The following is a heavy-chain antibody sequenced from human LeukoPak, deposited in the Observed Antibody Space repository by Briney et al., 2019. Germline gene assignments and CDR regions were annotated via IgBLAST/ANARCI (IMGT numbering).Heavy chain of an antibody. CDR2: IYYSGST. CDR1: GGSISSSSYY. J-gene: IGHJ6*03. CDR3: ARLRRESYYYYYMDV. V-gene: IGHV4-39*01. D-gene: IGHD4-17*01. Sequence: SETLSLTCTASGGSISSSSYYWGWLRQPPGKGLEWIVSIYYSGSTYYNPALKSRVTISVDTSKNQFSLKLSSVTAADTAVYYCARLRRESYYYYYMDVWGKGTTVTISS.